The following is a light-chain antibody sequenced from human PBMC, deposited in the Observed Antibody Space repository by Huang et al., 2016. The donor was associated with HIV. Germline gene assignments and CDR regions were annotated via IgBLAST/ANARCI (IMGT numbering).Light chain of an antibody. J-gene: IGKJ2*01. V-gene: IGKV3-20*01. Sequence: VLTPSPGTLSLSPGERATLSCRASQTVSSSYLAWYQQKPGQAPRLLIYGASSRASGSPDRFSGSGSGTDFALTISRLEPEDFAVYYCQQYANSPFTFGQGTKLEIK. CDR1: QTVSSSY. CDR2: GAS. CDR3: QQYANSPFT.